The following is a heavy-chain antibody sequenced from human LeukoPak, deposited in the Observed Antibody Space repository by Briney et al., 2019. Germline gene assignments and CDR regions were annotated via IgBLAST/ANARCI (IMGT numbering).Heavy chain of an antibody. CDR1: GGSISSSSYY. CDR2: NYYSGCT. Sequence: SETLSLTCTVSGGSISSSSYYWVWIRQPPGEGLECIGSNYYSGCTNYNTSFKRRVPLPVDPRKDHFSLKMRSVNAADQAVYYCASSGLRYFDTLDYWGQGTLVTVSS. D-gene: IGHD3-9*01. CDR3: ASSGLRYFDTLDY. V-gene: IGHV4-39*07. J-gene: IGHJ4*02.